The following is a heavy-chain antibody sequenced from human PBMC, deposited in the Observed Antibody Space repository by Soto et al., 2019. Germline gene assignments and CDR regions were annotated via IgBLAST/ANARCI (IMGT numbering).Heavy chain of an antibody. CDR1: DASISSSSYY. CDR3: ARHELRYLDWFQTTSWDV. J-gene: IGHJ6*02. Sequence: SETLSLTCTVSDASISSSSYYWDWIRQPPGRGLEWIGAIYYNGSTYYNPSLKSRVTISVETSKKQFSLKLSSVTAADTAVYYCARHELRYLDWFQTTSWDVWAQGTTVTVPS. D-gene: IGHD3-9*01. V-gene: IGHV4-39*01. CDR2: IYYNGST.